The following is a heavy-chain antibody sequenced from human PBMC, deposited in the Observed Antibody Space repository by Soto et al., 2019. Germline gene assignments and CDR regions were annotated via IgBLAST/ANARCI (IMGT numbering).Heavy chain of an antibody. V-gene: IGHV4-39*01. J-gene: IGHJ5*02. CDR1: GGSVNNRDYY. Sequence: PPESLYRTFVVSGGSVNNRDYYLCWIRQSPGEGLEWIGSVSFSGTTYPKSSLKSRVIMSVDTSKNQFSLRLASVTAADTAVYYCGSIIGNPWGWFDPWGKGNQVTV. CDR3: GSIIGNPWGWFDP. D-gene: IGHD3-16*01. CDR2: VSFSGTT.